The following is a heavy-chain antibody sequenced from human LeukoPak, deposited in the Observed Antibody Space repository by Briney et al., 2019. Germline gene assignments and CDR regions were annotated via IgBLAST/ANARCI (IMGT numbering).Heavy chain of an antibody. V-gene: IGHV4-59*08. CDR3: ARRPWIAAAGTVGYYFDY. Sequence: SETLSLTCTVSGGSISSYYWSWIRQPPGKGLEWIGYIYYSGSTNYNPSLKSRVTISVDTSKNQFSLKLSSMTAADTAVYYCARRPWIAAAGTVGYYFDYWGQGTLVTVSS. J-gene: IGHJ4*02. CDR2: IYYSGST. CDR1: GGSISSYY. D-gene: IGHD6-13*01.